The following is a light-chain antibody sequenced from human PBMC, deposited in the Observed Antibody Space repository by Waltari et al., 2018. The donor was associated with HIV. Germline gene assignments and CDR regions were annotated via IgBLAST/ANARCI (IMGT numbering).Light chain of an antibody. CDR2: GAS. J-gene: IGKJ2*01. V-gene: IGKV3-15*01. CDR3: QQDNDWPPFYT. Sequence: EIVLTQSPATLSVSPGERATLSCRANQTLNSNLAWYQQKPGQAPRLVIFGASTRATGFPARFSGSGSGTDFTLTISSLQSEDFAVYYCQQDNDWPPFYTFGQGTKLEIK. CDR1: QTLNSN.